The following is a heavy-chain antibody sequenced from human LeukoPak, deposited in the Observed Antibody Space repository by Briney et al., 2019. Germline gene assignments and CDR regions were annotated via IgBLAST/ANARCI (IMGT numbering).Heavy chain of an antibody. CDR2: MNHGGST. CDR3: ARESGSYLWRSWLNP. J-gene: IGHJ5*02. Sequence: PSETLSLTCAVYGGSFSGYYWNWIRQPPGKGLEWIGEMNHGGSTNYNPSLKSRVTISVDTSKNQFSLKLNSVTAADTAVYYCARESGSYLWRSWLNPWGQGTLVTVSS. D-gene: IGHD3-16*01. CDR1: GGSFSGYY. V-gene: IGHV4-34*01.